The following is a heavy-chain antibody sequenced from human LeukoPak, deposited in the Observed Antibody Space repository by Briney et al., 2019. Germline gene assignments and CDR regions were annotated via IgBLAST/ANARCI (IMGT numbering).Heavy chain of an antibody. V-gene: IGHV3-7*03. J-gene: IGHJ4*02. Sequence: GGSLRLSCAASGFTFSSYWMIWVRQAPGKGLKWVANIREDGSEKYYVDSVKGRFTISRDNAKNSLYLQMNSLRAEDTALYYCARGLLTFDYWGQGTLVTVSS. CDR1: GFTFSSYW. CDR2: IREDGSEK. D-gene: IGHD1-20*01. CDR3: ARGLLTFDY.